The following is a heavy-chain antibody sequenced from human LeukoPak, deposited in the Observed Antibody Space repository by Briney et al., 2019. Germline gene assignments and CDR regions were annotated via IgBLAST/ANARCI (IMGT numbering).Heavy chain of an antibody. CDR1: GYTFTSYA. CDR2: ISAYNGNT. D-gene: IGHD3-3*01. J-gene: IGHJ6*03. Sequence: GASVKVSCKASGYTFTSYAMNWVRQAPGQGLEWMGWISAYNGNTNYAQKLQGRVTMTTDTSTSTAYMELRSLRSDDTAVYYCARGSGTEYYDFWSGYYTSSYYYYMDVWGKGTTVTVSS. V-gene: IGHV1-18*01. CDR3: ARGSGTEYYDFWSGYYTSSYYYYMDV.